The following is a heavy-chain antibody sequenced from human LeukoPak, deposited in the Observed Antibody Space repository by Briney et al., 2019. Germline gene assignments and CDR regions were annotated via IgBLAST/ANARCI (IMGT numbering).Heavy chain of an antibody. CDR1: GFTFSSYG. V-gene: IGHV3-33*01. Sequence: GGSLRLSCAASGFTFSSYGMHWVRQAPGKGLEWVAVIWYDGSNKYYADSVKGRFTISRDNSKNTLYLQMNSLRAEDTAVYYCARDDLRVGMGVWGKGTTVTVSS. D-gene: IGHD4-17*01. CDR2: IWYDGSNK. J-gene: IGHJ6*04. CDR3: ARDDLRVGMGV.